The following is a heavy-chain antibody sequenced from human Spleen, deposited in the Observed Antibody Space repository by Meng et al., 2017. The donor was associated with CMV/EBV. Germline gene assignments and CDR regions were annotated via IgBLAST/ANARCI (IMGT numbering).Heavy chain of an antibody. Sequence: GESLKISCKGSGYSFTSYWIGWVRQMPGKGLEWMGIIYPGDSDTRYSPSFQGQVTISADKSISTAYLQWSSLEASDTAMYYCARLFDTGDLGGGWFDPWGQGTLVTVSS. J-gene: IGHJ5*02. V-gene: IGHV5-51*01. CDR3: ARLFDTGDLGGGWFDP. CDR2: IYPGDSDT. CDR1: GYSFTSYW. D-gene: IGHD7-27*01.